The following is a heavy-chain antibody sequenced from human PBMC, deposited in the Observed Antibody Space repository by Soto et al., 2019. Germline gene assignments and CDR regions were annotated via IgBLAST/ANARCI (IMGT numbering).Heavy chain of an antibody. CDR1: GYTFTSYG. CDR2: INAGNGNR. D-gene: IGHD6-19*01. Sequence: QVQLVQSGAEVKKPGASVKVSCKASGYTFTSYGMHWVRQAPGQRLEWMGWINAGNGNRKYSQKVQGRVTITRDTSASTAYMELSSLRSEDTTVYYCARDLGGWTDYWGQGTLVTVSS. V-gene: IGHV1-3*01. CDR3: ARDLGGWTDY. J-gene: IGHJ4*02.